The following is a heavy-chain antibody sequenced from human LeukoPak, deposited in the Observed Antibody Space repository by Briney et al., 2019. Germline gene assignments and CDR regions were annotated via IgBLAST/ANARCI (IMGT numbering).Heavy chain of an antibody. J-gene: IGHJ5*02. V-gene: IGHV3-23*01. Sequence: PGGSLRLSCRASGFRFSSYWMSWVRQAPGKGLEWVSAISGSGGSTYYADSVKGRSTISRDNSKNTLYLQMNSRRAEDTAVYYCATLILIVATPIGDWFDPWGQGTLVTVSS. CDR3: ATLILIVATPIGDWFDP. D-gene: IGHD5-12*01. CDR2: ISGSGGST. CDR1: GFRFSSYW.